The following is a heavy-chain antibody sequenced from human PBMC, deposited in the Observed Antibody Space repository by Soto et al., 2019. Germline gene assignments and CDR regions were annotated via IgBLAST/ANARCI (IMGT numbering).Heavy chain of an antibody. CDR2: MNPNSGTT. Sequence: ASVKVSCKASGYTFTSYNINWVRQATGQGLEWMGYMNPNSGTTGYAQKFQDRITLTRDTSTTTAYMELSSLTSDDTAIYFCVRSGVASTYWGQGTQVTVSS. CDR1: GYTFTSYN. CDR3: VRSGVASTY. D-gene: IGHD2-8*01. V-gene: IGHV1-8*02. J-gene: IGHJ4*02.